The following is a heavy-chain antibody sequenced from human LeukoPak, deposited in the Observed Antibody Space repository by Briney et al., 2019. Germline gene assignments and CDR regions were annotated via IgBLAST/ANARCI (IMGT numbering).Heavy chain of an antibody. CDR1: GYTFTGYY. Sequence: ASVKVSCKASGYTFTGYYMHWVRRAPGQGLEWMGWINPNSGGTNYAQKFQGRVTMTRDTSISTAYMELSRLRSDDTAVYYCARGETITMVRGVIVQAFDIWGQGTMVTVSS. CDR2: INPNSGGT. CDR3: ARGETITMVRGVIVQAFDI. J-gene: IGHJ3*02. V-gene: IGHV1-2*02. D-gene: IGHD3-10*01.